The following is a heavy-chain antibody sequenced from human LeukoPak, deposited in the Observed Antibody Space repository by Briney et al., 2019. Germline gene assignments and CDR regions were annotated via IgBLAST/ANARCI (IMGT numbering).Heavy chain of an antibody. V-gene: IGHV3-48*03. CDR3: ARERSGSYGPDAFDI. Sequence: GGSLRLSCAASGFTFSSYEMNWVRQAPGKGLEWVSYISSSGSTIYYADSVKGRFTISRDNAKNSLYLQMNSLRAEDTAVYYCARERSGSYGPDAFDIWGQGTMVTVSS. CDR2: ISSSGSTI. CDR1: GFTFSSYE. D-gene: IGHD1-26*01. J-gene: IGHJ3*02.